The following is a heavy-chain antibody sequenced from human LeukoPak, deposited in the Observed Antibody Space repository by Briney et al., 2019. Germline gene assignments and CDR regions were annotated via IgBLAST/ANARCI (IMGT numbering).Heavy chain of an antibody. CDR1: GGSFSGYY. V-gene: IGHV4-34*01. J-gene: IGHJ4*02. D-gene: IGHD3-22*01. CDR2: INHSGST. Sequence: SETLSLTCAVYGGSFSGYYWSWIRQPPGKGLEWIGEINHSGSTNYNPSLKSRVTISVDTSKNQFSLKLSSVTAAGTAVYYCASRYYYGSRLNDYWGQGTLVTVSS. CDR3: ASRYYYGSRLNDY.